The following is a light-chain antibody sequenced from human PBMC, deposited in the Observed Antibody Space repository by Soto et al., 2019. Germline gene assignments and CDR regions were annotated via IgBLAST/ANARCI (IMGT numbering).Light chain of an antibody. Sequence: DIQMTQSPSTLSASVGDRVIITCRASQSLGTWLAWYQQKPGTAPVLLIYDVSRLESGVPSRFSGRGSGTEFTLTISSLQPDDFATYYCQQYFSYPLTFGGGTQVEIK. V-gene: IGKV1-5*01. CDR3: QQYFSYPLT. J-gene: IGKJ4*01. CDR1: QSLGTW. CDR2: DVS.